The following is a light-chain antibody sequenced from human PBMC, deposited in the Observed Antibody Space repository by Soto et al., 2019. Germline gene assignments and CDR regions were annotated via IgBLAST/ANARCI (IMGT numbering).Light chain of an antibody. J-gene: IGKJ4*01. CDR3: QQLNSYLPLT. Sequence: IQLTQSPSSLSASVGDRVTITCRASQGISSYLAWYQQKPGKAPKLLIYAASTLQSGVPSRFSGSGYGTDFTLTISSLQPEDFATYYCQQLNSYLPLTFGGGTKVEIK. V-gene: IGKV1-9*01. CDR2: AAS. CDR1: QGISSY.